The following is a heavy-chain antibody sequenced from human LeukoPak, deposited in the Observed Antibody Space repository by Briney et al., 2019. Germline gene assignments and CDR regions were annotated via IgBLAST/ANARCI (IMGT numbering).Heavy chain of an antibody. J-gene: IGHJ5*02. CDR3: GKEGGA. CDR2: IGGRGGST. V-gene: IGHV3-23*01. CDR1: GFRFSDFT. D-gene: IGHD3-16*01. Sequence: PGGSLRLSCAASGFRFSDFTMTWVRQAPGKGPEWVSAIGGRGGSTYYADSVGGRFTISRDNSKDMVFLQMNRLKVEDTAIYYCGKEGGAWGQGTKVTVSS.